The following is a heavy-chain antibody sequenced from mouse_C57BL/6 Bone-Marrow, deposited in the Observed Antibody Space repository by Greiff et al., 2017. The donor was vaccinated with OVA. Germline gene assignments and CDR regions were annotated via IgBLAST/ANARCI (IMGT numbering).Heavy chain of an antibody. CDR3: ARYGVLRDFDY. Sequence: EVQRVASGGGSVKPGGSLKLSCAASGFTFSSQPMSWVRQNPEKRLEGVATISDGGSYTYYPDNVKGRFTISRDNAKNNLYLQMSHLKSEDTAMFYCARYGVLRDFDYWGQGTTLTVSS. V-gene: IGHV5-4*01. D-gene: IGHD1-1*01. CDR1: GFTFSSQP. CDR2: ISDGGSYT. J-gene: IGHJ2*01.